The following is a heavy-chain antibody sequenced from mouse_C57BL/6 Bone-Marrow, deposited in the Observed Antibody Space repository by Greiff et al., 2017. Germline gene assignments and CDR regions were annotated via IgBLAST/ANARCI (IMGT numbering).Heavy chain of an antibody. CDR3: ARRGSYYFDY. Sequence: VQLQQSGPGLVKPSQSLSLTCSVTGYSITSGYYWNWIRQFPGNKLEWMGYISYDGSNNYNPSLKNRISITRDPSKNQFFLKLNSVTTEDTATYYCARRGSYYFDYWGQGTTLTVSS. J-gene: IGHJ2*01. CDR2: ISYDGSN. CDR1: GYSITSGYY. V-gene: IGHV3-6*01.